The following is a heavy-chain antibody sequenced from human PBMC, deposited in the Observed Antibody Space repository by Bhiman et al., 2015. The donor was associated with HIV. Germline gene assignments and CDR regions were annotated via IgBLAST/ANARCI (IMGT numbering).Heavy chain of an antibody. D-gene: IGHD3-22*01. CDR3: ANTGHYDSSGPAL. J-gene: IGHJ4*02. Sequence: EVQVVESGGGLVQPGRSLRLSCTASGFSFGDYAMSWVRQAPGKGLEWVGFIRSKAYGGTTEYAASVKGRFTISRDDSRSVAYLQMNSLKTEDTAVYYCANTGHYDSSGPALWGQGTLVTVSS. CDR1: GFSFGDYA. CDR2: IRSKAYGGTT. V-gene: IGHV3-49*04.